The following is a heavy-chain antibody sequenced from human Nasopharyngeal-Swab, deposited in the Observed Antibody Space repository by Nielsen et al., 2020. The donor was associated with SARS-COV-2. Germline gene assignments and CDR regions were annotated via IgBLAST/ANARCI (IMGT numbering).Heavy chain of an antibody. CDR3: ARDGVTRGALEI. D-gene: IGHD3-16*02. Sequence: LGLSCTVAGGSISLGGYNWSWLRQHPGKGLEWIGYIYYSGSTYYKPSLKSRVTMSVDTSKNQFSLKLTSVTAADTAVYYCARDGVTRGALEIWGPGTMVTVS. CDR1: GGSISLGGYN. J-gene: IGHJ3*02. CDR2: IYYSGST. V-gene: IGHV4-31*03.